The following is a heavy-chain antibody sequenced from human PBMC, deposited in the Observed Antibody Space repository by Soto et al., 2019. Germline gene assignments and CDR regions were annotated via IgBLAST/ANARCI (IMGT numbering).Heavy chain of an antibody. V-gene: IGHV4-4*02. CDR2: IYHSGST. CDR3: AKAAAYCLDS. CDR1: GASISNSHW. Sequence: QVPLQESGPGLVKPSGTLSLTCVVSGASISNSHWLSWVRQPPGGGLEWIGEIYHSGSTNYNPSLGSRVTISVDKSKNQISLRLNSVTAADTAVYYCAKAAAYCLDSWGPGTLVTGSS. D-gene: IGHD2-21*01. J-gene: IGHJ4*02.